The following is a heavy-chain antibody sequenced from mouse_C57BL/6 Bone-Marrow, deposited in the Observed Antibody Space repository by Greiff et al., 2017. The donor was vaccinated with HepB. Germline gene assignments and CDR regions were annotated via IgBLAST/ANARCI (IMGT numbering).Heavy chain of an antibody. CDR3: ARSLYYYGSSYNWYFDV. D-gene: IGHD1-1*01. CDR2: IDPSDSYT. V-gene: IGHV1-59*01. Sequence: VQLQQPGAELVRPGTSVKLSCKASGYTFTSYWMHWVKQRPGQGLEWIGVIDPSDSYTNYNQKFKGKATLTVDTSSSTAYMQLSSLTSEDSAVYYCARSLYYYGSSYNWYFDVWGTGTTVTVSS. J-gene: IGHJ1*03. CDR1: GYTFTSYW.